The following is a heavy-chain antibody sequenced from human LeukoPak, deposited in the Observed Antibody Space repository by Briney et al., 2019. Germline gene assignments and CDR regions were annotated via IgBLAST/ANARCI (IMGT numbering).Heavy chain of an antibody. J-gene: IGHJ2*01. CDR1: GYTFTSYW. CDR2: IYPDDSDT. D-gene: IGHD3-10*01. V-gene: IGHV5-51*01. Sequence: GESLKISCQASGYTFTSYWIGWVRQVPGKGLECMGIIYPDDSDTTYSPSFQGQVTISADKSFSTAYLQWSSLKASGTAIYCCARLGGDTYYFGSASYPNWYFDLWGRGTLVTVSS. CDR3: ARLGGDTYYFGSASYPNWYFDL.